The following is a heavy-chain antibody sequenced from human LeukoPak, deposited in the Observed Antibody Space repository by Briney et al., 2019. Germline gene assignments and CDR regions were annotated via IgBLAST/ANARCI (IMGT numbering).Heavy chain of an antibody. V-gene: IGHV1-46*01. CDR1: GYTFGTHW. Sequence: GASVKISCKLSGYTFGTHWMHWVRQAPGQGLEWMAIINPSGDFRSYAQKFQGRVTVTRDMSTRTVYMELSDLRPEDTALYYCARDYSGHWEQLAGWWIDPWGQGTLVIVSS. D-gene: IGHD1/OR15-1a*01. J-gene: IGHJ5*02. CDR2: INPSGDFR. CDR3: ARDYSGHWEQLAGWWIDP.